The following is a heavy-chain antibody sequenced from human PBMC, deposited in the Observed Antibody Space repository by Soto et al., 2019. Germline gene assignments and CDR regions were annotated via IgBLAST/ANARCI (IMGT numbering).Heavy chain of an antibody. J-gene: IGHJ5*02. Sequence: GGSLRLSCTASGFTFGDYAMGGFRKAPGKGLEWVGFIRSKAYGGTTEYAASVKGRFTISRDDSKSIAYLQMNSLKTEDTAVYYCTTNYYDSSGYDNWFDPWGQGTLVTVSS. D-gene: IGHD3-22*01. V-gene: IGHV3-49*03. CDR3: TTNYYDSSGYDNWFDP. CDR1: GFTFGDYA. CDR2: IRSKAYGGTT.